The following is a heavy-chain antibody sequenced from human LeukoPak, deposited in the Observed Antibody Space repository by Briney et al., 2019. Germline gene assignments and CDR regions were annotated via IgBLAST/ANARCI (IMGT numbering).Heavy chain of an antibody. CDR2: VAGSDGFT. CDR1: GFPFSSYA. V-gene: IGHV3-23*01. CDR3: VRSLDY. J-gene: IGHJ4*02. Sequence: GGSLRLSCAASGFPFSSYAMNWVRQAPGKGLEWVSVVAGSDGFTQYADSVKGRFTIPRDNSKHTVYLQMNRLRVEDTALYYCVRSLDYWGQGTLVTVSS.